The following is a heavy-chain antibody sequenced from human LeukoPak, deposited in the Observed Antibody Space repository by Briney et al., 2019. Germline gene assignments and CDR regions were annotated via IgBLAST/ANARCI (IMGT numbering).Heavy chain of an antibody. CDR3: ARDHSRVGGYFDY. J-gene: IGHJ4*02. D-gene: IGHD3-16*01. CDR1: GGSISSSSYY. Sequence: SETLSLTCTVSGGSISSSSYYWGWIRQPPGKGLEWIGSIYYSGSTYYNPSLKSRVTISVDTSKNQFSLKLSSVTAADTAVYYCARDHSRVGGYFDYWGQGTLVTVSS. V-gene: IGHV4-39*07. CDR2: IYYSGST.